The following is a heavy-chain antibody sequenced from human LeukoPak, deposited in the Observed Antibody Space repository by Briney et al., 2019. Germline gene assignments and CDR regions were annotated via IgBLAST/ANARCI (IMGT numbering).Heavy chain of an antibody. CDR3: ARGKYSGSYYRY. Sequence: ASVKVSCKASGSTFTSCNMPWGRQPPGQGLGWMEIINPSGGSTSYAQKFQGRVTMTRDTSTSTVYMELSSLRYEDTAVYYCARGKYSGSYYRYWGQGTLVTVSS. CDR1: GSTFTSCN. D-gene: IGHD1-26*01. CDR2: INPSGGST. V-gene: IGHV1-46*03. J-gene: IGHJ4*02.